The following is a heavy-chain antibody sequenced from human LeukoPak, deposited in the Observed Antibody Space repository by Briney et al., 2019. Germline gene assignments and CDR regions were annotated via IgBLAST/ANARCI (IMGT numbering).Heavy chain of an antibody. D-gene: IGHD2-2*01. J-gene: IGHJ4*02. CDR2: INHSGST. CDR3: ARDPAIVVVPAAISGASV. CDR1: GGSFSGYY. Sequence: SETLSLTCAVYGGSFSGYYWSWIRQPPGKGLEWIGEINHSGSTNYNPSLKSRVTISVDRSKNQFSLKLSSVTAADTAVYYCARDPAIVVVPAAISGASVWGQGTLVTVSS. V-gene: IGHV4-34*01.